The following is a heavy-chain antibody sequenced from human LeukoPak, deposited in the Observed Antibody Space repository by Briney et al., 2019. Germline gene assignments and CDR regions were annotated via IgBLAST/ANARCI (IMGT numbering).Heavy chain of an antibody. D-gene: IGHD2-15*01. Sequence: ASVKVSCKASGYTFTSYYMHWVRQAPGQGVEWMGIINPSCGSTSYAQKFQGRVTITRDTSTSTVYMELSSLRSEDTAVYYCARATDIVVVVADFDYWGQGTLVTVSS. J-gene: IGHJ4*02. CDR3: ARATDIVVVVADFDY. CDR2: INPSCGST. CDR1: GYTFTSYY. V-gene: IGHV1-46*01.